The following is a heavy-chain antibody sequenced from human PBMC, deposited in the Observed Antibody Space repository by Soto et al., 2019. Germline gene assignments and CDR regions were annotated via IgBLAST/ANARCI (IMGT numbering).Heavy chain of an antibody. CDR2: IYYSGST. CDR1: GGSISSSSYY. Sequence: SETLSLTCTVSGGSISSSSYYWGWIRQPPGKGLEWIGSIYYSGSTYYNPSLKSRVTISVDTSKNQFSLKLSSVTAADTAVYYCARRELLWFGELLALDYWGQGTLVTVSS. CDR3: ARRELLWFGELLALDY. J-gene: IGHJ4*02. D-gene: IGHD3-10*01. V-gene: IGHV4-39*01.